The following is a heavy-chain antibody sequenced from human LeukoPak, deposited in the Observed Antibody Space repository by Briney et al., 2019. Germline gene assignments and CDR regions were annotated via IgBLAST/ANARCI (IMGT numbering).Heavy chain of an antibody. V-gene: IGHV1-18*01. J-gene: IGHJ4*02. CDR3: ARVIPQYYYGSGRVLALGY. D-gene: IGHD3-10*01. CDR2: ISTKTGDS. CDR1: GYTFSNYV. Sequence: GASVKVSCKASGYTFSNYVLSWVRQAPGQGLEWMGRISTKTGDSVYAQKLQGRVTMTTDTSTSTAYLELRSLRSEDTAVYYCARVIPQYYYGSGRVLALGYWGQGTLVTVSS.